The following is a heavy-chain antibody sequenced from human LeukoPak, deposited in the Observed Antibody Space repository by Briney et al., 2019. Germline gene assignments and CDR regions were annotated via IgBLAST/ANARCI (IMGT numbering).Heavy chain of an antibody. CDR3: AIYIVSYRHDVFDI. J-gene: IGHJ3*02. CDR2: IYSSGST. D-gene: IGHD1-26*01. Sequence: PSETLSLTCAVSGGSLSSYYRSWIRQPPGKGLEWIGYIYSSGSTSYNPSLKSRATISVDTSKKQFSLKLSSVTAADTAFYYCAIYIVSYRHDVFDIWGQGTMVTVSS. CDR1: GGSLSSYY. V-gene: IGHV4-59*01.